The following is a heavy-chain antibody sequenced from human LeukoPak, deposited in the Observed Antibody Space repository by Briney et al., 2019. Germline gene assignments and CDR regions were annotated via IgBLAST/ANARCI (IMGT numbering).Heavy chain of an antibody. Sequence: SETLSLTCAVSGGSISSSNWWSWVRQPPGKGLEWIGEIYHSGSTNYNPSLKSRVTISVDKSKNQFSLKLSSVTAADTAVYYCAGRYSYGFNNWFDPWGQGTLVTVSS. CDR2: IYHSGST. J-gene: IGHJ5*02. CDR1: GGSISSSNW. V-gene: IGHV4-4*02. CDR3: AGRYSYGFNNWFDP. D-gene: IGHD5-18*01.